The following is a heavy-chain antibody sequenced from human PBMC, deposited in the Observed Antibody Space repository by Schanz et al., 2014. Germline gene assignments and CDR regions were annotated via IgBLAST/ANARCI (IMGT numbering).Heavy chain of an antibody. CDR1: GFTLRAYT. CDR2: IRQDVRAK. Sequence: DVHLMESGGGLVQPGGSLRLSCEASGFTLRAYTMNWVRQAPGKGLEWVANIRQDVRAKYYVDSVKGRFTISRDNIASSLFLQMNSLRAEDSAVYYCARGLIVGDGQHFYFSYGLDVWGQGTTVTVSS. D-gene: IGHD1-26*01. J-gene: IGHJ6*02. V-gene: IGHV3-7*01. CDR3: ARGLIVGDGQHFYFSYGLDV.